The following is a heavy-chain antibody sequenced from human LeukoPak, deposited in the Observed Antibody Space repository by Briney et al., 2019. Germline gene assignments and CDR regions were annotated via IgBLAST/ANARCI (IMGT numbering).Heavy chain of an antibody. CDR1: GFTFSSYS. CDR2: ISSSGSTI. J-gene: IGHJ6*03. Sequence: GGSLRLSCAASGFTFSSYSMNWVRQAPGKGLEWVSYISSSGSTIYYADSVKGRFTISRDNAKNSLYLQMNSLRAEDTAVYYCAREKLIGRITIFGVVSSPMDVWGKGTTVTVSS. D-gene: IGHD3-3*01. CDR3: AREKLIGRITIFGVVSSPMDV. V-gene: IGHV3-48*01.